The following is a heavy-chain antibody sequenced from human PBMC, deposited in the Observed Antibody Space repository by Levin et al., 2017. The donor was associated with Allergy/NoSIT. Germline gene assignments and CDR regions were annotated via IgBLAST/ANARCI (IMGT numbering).Heavy chain of an antibody. J-gene: IGHJ4*01. V-gene: IGHV1-2*02. Sequence: GESLKISCKASGHIFAGYYVHWVRQAPGQGLEWMGWIDPGSGGTNYAQTFRGRITLTRDTSLTTAFMELRDVTSDDAAVYYCARVEWGYDVWRGSTDHWGQGTLVTVSS. D-gene: IGHD3-3*01. CDR3: ARVEWGYDVWRGSTDH. CDR2: IDPGSGGT. CDR1: GHIFAGYY.